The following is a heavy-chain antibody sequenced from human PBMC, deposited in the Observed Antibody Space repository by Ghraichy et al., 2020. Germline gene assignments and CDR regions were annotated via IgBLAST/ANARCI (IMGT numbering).Heavy chain of an antibody. CDR3: ARLHRVIVALDF. J-gene: IGHJ3*01. V-gene: IGHV4-30-2*01. D-gene: IGHD5-12*01. CDR2: IYHTGTT. Sequence: SETLSLTCAVSGGSISIGDYSWSWIRQPPGKGLEWIGYIYHTGTTYYNPSLKSRVTMSVDTSQNQFSLKVNAVTAADTAPYYCARLHRVIVALDFWGPGTLVTVSS. CDR1: GGSISIGDYS.